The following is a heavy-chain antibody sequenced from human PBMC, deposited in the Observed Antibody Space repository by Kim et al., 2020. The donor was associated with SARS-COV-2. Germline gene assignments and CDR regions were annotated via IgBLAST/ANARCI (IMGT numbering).Heavy chain of an antibody. J-gene: IGHJ4*02. CDR2: INHSGST. CDR1: GGSFSGYY. Sequence: SETLSLTCAVYGGSFSGYYWSWIRQPPGKGLEWIGEINHSGSTNYNPSLKSRVTISVDTSKNQFSLKLSSVTAADTAVYYCARGRQTRPSYYYGSGSYYNVPGSRVVFDYWGQGTLVTVS. D-gene: IGHD3-10*01. CDR3: ARGRQTRPSYYYGSGSYYNVPGSRVVFDY. V-gene: IGHV4-34*01.